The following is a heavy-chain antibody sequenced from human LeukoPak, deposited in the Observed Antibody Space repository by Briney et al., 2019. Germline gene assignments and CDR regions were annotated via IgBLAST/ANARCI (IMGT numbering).Heavy chain of an antibody. CDR1: GFTFSRYA. CDR3: AKGVLYGDYDNRFVP. Sequence: PGGSLRLSCAASGFTFSRYAMSWARQAPGKWLEWVSALSGSGGSPCYADFVKGRFTISRDNSKNTLYLQMNSLRAEDTAVYYCAKGVLYGDYDNRFVPWGQGTLVTVSS. J-gene: IGHJ5*02. D-gene: IGHD4-17*01. V-gene: IGHV3-23*01. CDR2: LSGSGGSP.